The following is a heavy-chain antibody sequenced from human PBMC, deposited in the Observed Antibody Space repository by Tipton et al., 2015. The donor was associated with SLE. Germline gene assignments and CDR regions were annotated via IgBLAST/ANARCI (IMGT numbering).Heavy chain of an antibody. Sequence: TLSLTCTVSGGSISSSSYYWGWIRQPPGKGLEWIGSIYYSGSTYYNPSLKSRVTMSVDTSKNQFSLKLSSVTAADTAVYYCARDAGELHYYYYGMDVWGQGTTVTVSS. CDR1: GGSISSSSYY. V-gene: IGHV4-39*07. CDR2: IYYSGST. CDR3: ARDAGELHYYYYGMDV. D-gene: IGHD1-26*01. J-gene: IGHJ6*02.